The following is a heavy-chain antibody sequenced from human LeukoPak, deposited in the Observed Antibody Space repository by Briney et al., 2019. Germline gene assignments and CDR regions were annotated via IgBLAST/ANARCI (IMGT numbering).Heavy chain of an antibody. V-gene: IGHV4-39*01. Sequence: SETLSLTCTVSGGSISSSGYYWGWIRQPPGKGLEWIECFDYSRRTYYNPSLKSRVSISVDTTKNAFSLKLSCVTAADTAVYYCARPAAAGIDYWGQGTLVTVSS. CDR3: ARPAAAGIDY. CDR2: FDYSRRT. CDR1: GGSISSSGYY. D-gene: IGHD6-13*01. J-gene: IGHJ4*02.